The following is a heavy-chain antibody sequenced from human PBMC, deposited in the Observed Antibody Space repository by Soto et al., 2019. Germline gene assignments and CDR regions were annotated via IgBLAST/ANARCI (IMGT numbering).Heavy chain of an antibody. V-gene: IGHV3-13*04. D-gene: IGHD6-19*01. CDR2: IGTAGDT. CDR1: GFTFDDYA. J-gene: IGHJ4*02. Sequence: PGGSLRLSCAASGFTFDDYAMHWVRQAPGKGLEWVSGIGTAGDTYYPGSVKGRFTISRENAKNSLYLQMNSLRAGDTAVYYCARGRVAGDFDYWGQGTLVTVSS. CDR3: ARGRVAGDFDY.